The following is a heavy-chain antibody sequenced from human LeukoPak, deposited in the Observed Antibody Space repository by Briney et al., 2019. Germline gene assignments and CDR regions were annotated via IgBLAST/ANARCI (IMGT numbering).Heavy chain of an antibody. CDR3: ARDLIVPQKYYYGMDV. CDR2: ISYDGSNK. Sequence: PGGSLRLSCAASGFTVSSNYMSWVRQAPGKGLEWVAVISYDGSNKYYADSVKGRFTISRDNSKNTLYLQMNSLRAEDTAVYYCARDLIVPQKYYYGMDVWGQGTTVTVSS. J-gene: IGHJ6*02. CDR1: GFTVSSNY. D-gene: IGHD2-8*01. V-gene: IGHV3-30-3*01.